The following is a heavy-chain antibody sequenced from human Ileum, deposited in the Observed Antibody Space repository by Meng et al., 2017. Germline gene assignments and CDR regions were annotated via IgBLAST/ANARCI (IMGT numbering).Heavy chain of an antibody. J-gene: IGHJ5*02. CDR2: IWYDGSNK. V-gene: IGHV3-33*01. CDR3: ARDSGGYNT. CDR1: GFTFSSDG. Sequence: VQLVEAGGGLVKPGGSLSLSCAASGFTFSSDGMHWVRQAPGKGLEWVAVIWYDGSNKYYADSVKGRFTISRDNSKNTLYLQMNSLRAEDTAVYYCARDSGGYNTWGQGTLVTVSS. D-gene: IGHD5-24*01.